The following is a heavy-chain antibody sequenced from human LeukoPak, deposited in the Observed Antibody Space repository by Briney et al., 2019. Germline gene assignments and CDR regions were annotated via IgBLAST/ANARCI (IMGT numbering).Heavy chain of an antibody. D-gene: IGHD6-13*01. V-gene: IGHV3-30*18. J-gene: IGHJ4*02. Sequence: PGGSLRLSCADSGFTFSSYGMHWVRQAPGKGLEWVAVISYDGSNKYYADSVKGRFTISRDNSKNTLYLQMNSLRAEDTAVYYCAKDLIAAADYFDYWGQGTLVTVSS. CDR3: AKDLIAAADYFDY. CDR2: ISYDGSNK. CDR1: GFTFSSYG.